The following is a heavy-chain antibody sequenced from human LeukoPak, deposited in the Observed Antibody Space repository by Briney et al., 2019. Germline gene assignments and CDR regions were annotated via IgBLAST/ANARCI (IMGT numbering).Heavy chain of an antibody. CDR3: ARPTSIGDYLKGDAFDI. Sequence: GGSLRLSCAASGFTFSGSAMHWVRQASGKGLEWVGRIRSKANSYATAYAASVKGRFTISRDDSKNTAYLQMNSLRAEDTAVYYCARPTSIGDYLKGDAFDIWGQGTMVTVSS. V-gene: IGHV3-73*01. CDR1: GFTFSGSA. J-gene: IGHJ3*02. CDR2: IRSKANSYAT. D-gene: IGHD4-17*01.